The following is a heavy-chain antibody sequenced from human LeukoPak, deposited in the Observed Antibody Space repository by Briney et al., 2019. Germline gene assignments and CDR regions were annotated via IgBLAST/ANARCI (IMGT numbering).Heavy chain of an antibody. CDR1: GFTFSRNN. CDR3: ARGNPGHYGMDV. V-gene: IGHV3-48*02. Sequence: LSGGSLRLSCGASGFTFSRNNMNWVRQAPGKGLEWVSYISSGSTTMYYADSVKGRFTISRDNAKKSLYLQMNSLRDQDTAVYYCARGNPGHYGMDVWGEGTTVTVSS. CDR2: ISSGSTTM. J-gene: IGHJ6*04.